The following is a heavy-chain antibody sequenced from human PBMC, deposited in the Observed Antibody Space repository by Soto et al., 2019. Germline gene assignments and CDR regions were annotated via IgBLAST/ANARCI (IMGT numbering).Heavy chain of an antibody. V-gene: IGHV4-39*01. Sequence: PSETLSLTCTVSGGSISSSSYYWGWIRQPPGKGLEWIGSIYYSGSTYYNPSLKSRVTISVDTSKNQFSLKLSSVTAADTAVYYCARGSSGWSAHYYFDYWGHGTLVTVSS. J-gene: IGHJ4*01. CDR2: IYYSGST. CDR3: ARGSSGWSAHYYFDY. D-gene: IGHD6-19*01. CDR1: GGSISSSSYY.